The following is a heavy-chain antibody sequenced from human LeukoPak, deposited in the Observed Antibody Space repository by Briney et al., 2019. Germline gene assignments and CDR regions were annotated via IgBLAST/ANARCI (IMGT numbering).Heavy chain of an antibody. D-gene: IGHD3-22*01. J-gene: IGHJ4*02. V-gene: IGHV3-15*01. CDR3: TTDYYGSSAYPLNFDY. CDR1: GFSFNYAW. CDR2: IRSKTDGGTT. Sequence: GGSLRLSCAASGFSFNYAWMSWVRQAPGKGLEWVGRIRSKTDGGTTDYAAPVKGRFTISRDDSKNTLYLQMNSLKTEDTAVYYCTTDYYGSSAYPLNFDYWGQGTLVTVSS.